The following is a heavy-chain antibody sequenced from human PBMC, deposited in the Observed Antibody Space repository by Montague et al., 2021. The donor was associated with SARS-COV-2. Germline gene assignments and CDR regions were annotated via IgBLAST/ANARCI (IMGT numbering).Heavy chain of an antibody. J-gene: IGHJ4*02. V-gene: IGHV3-23*01. Sequence: SLRLSCAASGFTFSTYGMTWVRQAPGKGLEWVSSISASAMRTHYPVSVKGRFTISRDNSKNTLYLQMNSLRAEDTAVYFCLNYHGSGSYGDFWGQGTLVTVSP. CDR2: ISASAMRT. D-gene: IGHD3-10*01. CDR1: GFTFSTYG. CDR3: LNYHGSGSYGDF.